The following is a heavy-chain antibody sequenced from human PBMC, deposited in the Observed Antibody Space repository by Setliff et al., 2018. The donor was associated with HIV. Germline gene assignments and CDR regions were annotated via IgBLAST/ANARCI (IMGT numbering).Heavy chain of an antibody. CDR1: GFSISSRYY. D-gene: IGHD5-12*01. J-gene: IGHJ6*03. V-gene: IGHV4-38-2*01. CDR2: IYHTGSS. CDR3: ARQGGYSGYGFYYYYYYMDV. Sequence: SETLSLTCDVSGFSISSRYYWGWIRQSPGKGLEWIGNIYHTGSSYYNPSLNDRATISVDTSKNQFSLKLSSVTAVDTAVYYCARQGGYSGYGFYYYYYYMDVWGKGTTVTVSS.